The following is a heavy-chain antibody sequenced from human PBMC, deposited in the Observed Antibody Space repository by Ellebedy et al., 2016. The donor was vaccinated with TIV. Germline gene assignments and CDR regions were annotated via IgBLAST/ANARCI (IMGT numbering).Heavy chain of an antibody. Sequence: MPSETLSLTCTVSVGSLRRYYWSWLRQPPGKGLEWIGYIYYSGSTNYNPSPKSRVTISVDTSKNQFPLKLSSVTAADTAVYYCARGLGFESGWPTKNWCDPWGQGTLVTVSS. CDR1: VGSLRRYY. J-gene: IGHJ5*02. V-gene: IGHV4-59*01. D-gene: IGHD6-19*01. CDR2: IYYSGST. CDR3: ARGLGFESGWPTKNWCDP.